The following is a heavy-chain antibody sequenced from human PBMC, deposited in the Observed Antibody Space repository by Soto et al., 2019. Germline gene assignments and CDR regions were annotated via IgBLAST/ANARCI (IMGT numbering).Heavy chain of an antibody. Sequence: TSETLSLTCTVSGGSISAFYWNWIRQSAGNGLEWIGRIYRSGHTNYNPSLGSRVSMSIDPSKSLFSLTLDSMTAADTAVYYCARSPSTSSIGSFDFWGRGTMVTVSS. CDR1: GGSISAFY. D-gene: IGHD2-2*01. J-gene: IGHJ3*01. CDR2: IYRSGHT. CDR3: ARSPSTSSIGSFDF. V-gene: IGHV4-4*07.